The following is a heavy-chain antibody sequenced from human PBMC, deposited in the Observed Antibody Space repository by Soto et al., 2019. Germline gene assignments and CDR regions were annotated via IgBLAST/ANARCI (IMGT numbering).Heavy chain of an antibody. D-gene: IGHD5-12*01. CDR1: GFTFSSYW. V-gene: IGHV3-7*01. Sequence: GGSLRLSCAASGFTFSSYWMSWVRQAPGKGLEWVANIKQDGSEKYYVDSVKGRFTISRDNAYNSLYLQMNSLRAEDTAVYYCAKYSGYSYYFDYWGQGTLVTVSS. CDR2: IKQDGSEK. CDR3: AKYSGYSYYFDY. J-gene: IGHJ4*02.